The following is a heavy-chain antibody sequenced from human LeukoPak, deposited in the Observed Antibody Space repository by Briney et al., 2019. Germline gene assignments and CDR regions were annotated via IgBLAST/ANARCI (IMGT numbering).Heavy chain of an antibody. J-gene: IGHJ4*02. Sequence: SETLSLTCTVSGGSISSYYWSWIRQPPGKGLEWIGYIYYSGSTNYNPSLKSRVTISVDKSKNQFSLKLSSVTAADTAVYYCARDTYDSSGYYHDYWGQGTLVTVSS. CDR3: ARDTYDSSGYYHDY. D-gene: IGHD3-22*01. CDR1: GGSISSYY. V-gene: IGHV4-59*01. CDR2: IYYSGST.